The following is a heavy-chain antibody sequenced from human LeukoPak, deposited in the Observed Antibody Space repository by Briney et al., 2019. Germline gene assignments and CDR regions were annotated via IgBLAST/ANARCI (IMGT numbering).Heavy chain of an antibody. V-gene: IGHV3-48*03. Sequence: GGSLRLSCAASGFSFSSYEMNWVRQAPGKGLEWASYISSSGTTIYYADSVKGRFAISRDNAKNSLFLQMNSLRAEDTAVYYCARDTRYCSGGGCYVGYYFDYWGQGTLVTVSS. CDR3: ARDTRYCSGGGCYVGYYFDY. D-gene: IGHD2-15*01. CDR1: GFSFSSYE. CDR2: ISSSGTTI. J-gene: IGHJ4*02.